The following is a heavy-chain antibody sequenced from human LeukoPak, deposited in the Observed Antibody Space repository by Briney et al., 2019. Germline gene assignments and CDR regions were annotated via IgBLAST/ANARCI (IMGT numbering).Heavy chain of an antibody. CDR3: ARADTLGDFVI. CDR2: INPNSGGT. D-gene: IGHD3-10*01. Sequence: ASVKVSCKASGYTFTGYYMHWVRQAPGQGLEWMGRINPNSGGTNYAQKLQGRVTITTDTAISTASLDLSKWRADDTAVHHCARADTLGDFVIWGQGTMVTVSS. CDR1: GYTFTGYY. J-gene: IGHJ3*02. V-gene: IGHV1-2*06.